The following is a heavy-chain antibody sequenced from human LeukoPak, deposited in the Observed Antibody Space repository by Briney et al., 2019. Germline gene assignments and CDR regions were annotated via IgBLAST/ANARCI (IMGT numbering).Heavy chain of an antibody. D-gene: IGHD1-26*01. CDR1: GFTFSIYW. CDR2: IRQDGTEK. CDR3: ARGYSGTYITGLCDY. Sequence: PGGSLRLSCEGSGFTFSIYWMTWVRQAPGRGLEWVASIRQDGTEKYFVDSVKGRFTISRDNAKNSLYLQMNRLRADDMAVYYCARGYSGTYITGLCDYWGQGTLVTVSS. J-gene: IGHJ4*02. V-gene: IGHV3-7*01.